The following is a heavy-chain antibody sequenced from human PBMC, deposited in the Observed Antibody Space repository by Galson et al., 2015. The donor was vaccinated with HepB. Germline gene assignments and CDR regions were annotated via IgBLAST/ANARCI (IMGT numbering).Heavy chain of an antibody. CDR3: AHLHTVTTNYYYYYMDV. J-gene: IGHJ6*03. D-gene: IGHD4-11*01. V-gene: IGHV2-5*02. Sequence: PALVKPTQTLTLTCTFSGFSLSTSGVGVGWIRQPPGKALEWLALIYWDDDKRYSPSLKSRLTITKDTSKNQVVLTMTNMDPVDTATYYCAHLHTVTTNYYYYYMDVWGKGTTVTVSS. CDR1: GFSLSTSGVG. CDR2: IYWDDDK.